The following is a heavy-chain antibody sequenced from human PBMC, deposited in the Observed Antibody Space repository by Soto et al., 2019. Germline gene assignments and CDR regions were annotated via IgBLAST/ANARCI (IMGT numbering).Heavy chain of an antibody. CDR1: GYTFTSYG. Sequence: QVQLVQSGAEVKKPGASVKVSCKASGYTFTSYGISWVRQAPGQGLEWMGWISAYNGNANYAQKLPGRVTMTTDTPTSTAYMELRSLRSDDTAVYYCARGGITIFGVAQPSFFDYWGQGTLVTVSS. D-gene: IGHD3-3*01. CDR3: ARGGITIFGVAQPSFFDY. V-gene: IGHV1-18*01. CDR2: ISAYNGNA. J-gene: IGHJ4*02.